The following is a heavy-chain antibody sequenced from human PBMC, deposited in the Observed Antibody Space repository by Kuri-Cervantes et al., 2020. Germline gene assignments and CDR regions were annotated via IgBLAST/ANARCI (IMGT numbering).Heavy chain of an antibody. CDR2: IKCDGSEK. Sequence: GESLKISCAASGFTFSSSWMHWVCQAPEKGLEWVADIKCDGSEKYYVDSVKGRLTISRDNSKNTLYLQMNSLRAEDTAVYYCARASGYSSSWPSKYYYYYGMDVWGQGTTVTVSS. V-gene: IGHV3-52*01. CDR3: ARASGYSSSWPSKYYYYYGMDV. CDR1: GFTFSSSW. D-gene: IGHD6-13*01. J-gene: IGHJ6*02.